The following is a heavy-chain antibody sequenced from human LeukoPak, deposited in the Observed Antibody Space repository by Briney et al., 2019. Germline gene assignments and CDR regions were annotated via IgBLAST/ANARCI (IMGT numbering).Heavy chain of an antibody. CDR1: EFAFSTYA. Sequence: GGSLRLPCAASEFAFSTYAMSWVRQGPGKGLEWVSGISGSDGSTYYADSVKGRFTISRDNSKNTLYLQMNSLRAEDTAVYYCAGSYYNVFDYWGQGTLVTVSS. D-gene: IGHD3-10*01. V-gene: IGHV3-23*01. J-gene: IGHJ4*02. CDR2: ISGSDGST. CDR3: AGSYYNVFDY.